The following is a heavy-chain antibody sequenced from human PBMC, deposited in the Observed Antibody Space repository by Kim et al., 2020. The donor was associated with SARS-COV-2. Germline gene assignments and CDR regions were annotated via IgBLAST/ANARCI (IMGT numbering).Heavy chain of an antibody. CDR3: ARGTPRYYYYGMDV. J-gene: IGHJ6*02. Sequence: NPSLKSRVTISVDRSKNQFSLKLSSVTAADTAVYYCARGTPRYYYYGMDVWGQGTTVTVSS. V-gene: IGHV4-30-2*01.